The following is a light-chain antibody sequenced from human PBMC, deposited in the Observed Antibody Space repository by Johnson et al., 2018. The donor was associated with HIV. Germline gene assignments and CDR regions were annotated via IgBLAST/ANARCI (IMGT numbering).Light chain of an antibody. CDR1: SSNIGNNY. J-gene: IGLJ1*01. CDR2: ENN. CDR3: GTWDSNLSAYV. V-gene: IGLV1-51*02. Sequence: QSVLTQPPSVSAAPGQKVTISCSGSSSNIGNNYVSWYQQLPGTAPKLLIYENNKRPSGIPDRFSGSKSGTSTTLGITGLQTGDEADYYCGTWDSNLSAYVFGTGTKVTAL.